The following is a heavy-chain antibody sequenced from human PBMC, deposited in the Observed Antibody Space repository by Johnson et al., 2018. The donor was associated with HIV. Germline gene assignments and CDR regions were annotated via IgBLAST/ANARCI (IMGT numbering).Heavy chain of an antibody. CDR1: GFIFSDYY. CDR3: ARQRDYYDSSGYWVDTFDI. D-gene: IGHD3-22*01. V-gene: IGHV3-33*08. J-gene: IGHJ3*02. CDR2: IRYDGSNK. Sequence: QVQLVESGGGLVQPGGSLRLSCAASGFIFSDYYMSWIRQAPGKGLEWVAFIRYDGSNKYYADSVKGLFTISRDNAKDTLHLQMNSLGVEDTAVYYCARQRDYYDSSGYWVDTFDIWGQGTMVTVSS.